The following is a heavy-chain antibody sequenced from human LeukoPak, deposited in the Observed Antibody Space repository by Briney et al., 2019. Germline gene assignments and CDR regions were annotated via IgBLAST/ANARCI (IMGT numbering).Heavy chain of an antibody. J-gene: IGHJ4*02. CDR2: IYYSGST. Sequence: SETLSLTCTVSGGSISSYYWSWIRQPPGKGLEWIGYIYYSGSTNYNPSLKSRVTMSVDTSKNQFSLNLTSVTAADTAVYYCARYHCTTTTCYYFDYWGQGTLVTVSS. D-gene: IGHD2-2*01. CDR3: ARYHCTTTTCYYFDY. CDR1: GGSISSYY. V-gene: IGHV4-59*08.